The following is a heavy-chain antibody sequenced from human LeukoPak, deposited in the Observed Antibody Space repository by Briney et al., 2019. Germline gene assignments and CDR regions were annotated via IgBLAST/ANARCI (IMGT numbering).Heavy chain of an antibody. D-gene: IGHD5-18*01. CDR3: AAAYIGGAMVTNAFDI. CDR1: GFSFTNSA. J-gene: IGHJ3*02. Sequence: VASVKVSCKASGFSFTNSAVRWVRQARGQRLEWIGWIVVGSGNTIYVQKFQERVTITRDMSTSTAYMELSSLRSEDTAVYYCAAAYIGGAMVTNAFDIWGQGTMVTVSS. CDR2: IVVGSGNT. V-gene: IGHV1-58*01.